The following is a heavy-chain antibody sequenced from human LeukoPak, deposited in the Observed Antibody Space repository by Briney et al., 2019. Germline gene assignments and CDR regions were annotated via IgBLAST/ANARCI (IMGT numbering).Heavy chain of an antibody. D-gene: IGHD6-13*01. CDR2: INTNTGNP. Sequence: GASVKVSCKASGYTFTSYAMNWVRQAPGQGLEWMGWINTNTGNPTYAQGFTGRFVFSLDTSVSTAYLQISSLKAEDTAVYYCAKNPGGIAAAGVWFDPRGQGTLVTVSS. V-gene: IGHV7-4-1*02. CDR3: AKNPGGIAAAGVWFDP. CDR1: GYTFTSYA. J-gene: IGHJ5*02.